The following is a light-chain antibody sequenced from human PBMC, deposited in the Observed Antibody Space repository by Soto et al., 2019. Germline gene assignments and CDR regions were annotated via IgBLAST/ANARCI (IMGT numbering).Light chain of an antibody. CDR3: CSYAGINTVV. CDR1: SSDVGSYKL. J-gene: IGLJ2*01. Sequence: QSALTHPASVSGSPGQSISISCTGTSSDVGSYKLVSWYQQHPGKAPKLMIYEDTKRPSGVSTLFSGSKSGNTASLTISGLQAEDESDYYCCSYAGINTVVFGGGTKLTVL. V-gene: IGLV2-23*01. CDR2: EDT.